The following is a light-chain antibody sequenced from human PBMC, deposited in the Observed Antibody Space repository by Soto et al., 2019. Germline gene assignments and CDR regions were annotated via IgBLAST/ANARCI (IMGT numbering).Light chain of an antibody. CDR2: DVD. CDR1: SSDVGGYNY. Sequence: QSALTQPASVSGSPGQSITISCTGTSSDVGGYNYVSWYQQYPGKAPKLMIYDVDTRPSGVSNRFSGSKSGNTASLTISGLQADDEDDYYCSSYTNSNTLVFGSGTKLTVL. J-gene: IGLJ1*01. CDR3: SSYTNSNTLV. V-gene: IGLV2-14*01.